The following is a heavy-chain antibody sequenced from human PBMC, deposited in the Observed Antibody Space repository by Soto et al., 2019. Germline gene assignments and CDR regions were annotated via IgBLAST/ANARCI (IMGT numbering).Heavy chain of an antibody. J-gene: IGHJ5*02. CDR3: ARDVLLSPGWFDP. D-gene: IGHD3-10*02. Sequence: QVQLQESGPGLVKPSQTLSLTCTVSGGSISSGDYYWSWIRQPPGKGLEWIGYIYYSGSTYYNPSLKSRVXXSXDXSKNQFSLKLSSVTAADTAVYYCARDVLLSPGWFDPWGQGTLVTVSS. V-gene: IGHV4-30-4*01. CDR1: GGSISSGDYY. CDR2: IYYSGST.